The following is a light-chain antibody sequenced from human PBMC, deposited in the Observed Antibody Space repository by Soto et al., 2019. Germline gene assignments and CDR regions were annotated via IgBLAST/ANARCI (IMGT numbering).Light chain of an antibody. CDR2: GAS. Sequence: EIVMTQSPATLSVSLGERASLSCRASQSVNTNLAWYQQKPGQVPRLLIYGASTRATGIPARFSGSGSGTEFTLTISSLQSEDFAVYYCQQYNNWWTFGQGTKVEIK. CDR1: QSVNTN. J-gene: IGKJ1*01. V-gene: IGKV3-15*01. CDR3: QQYNNWWT.